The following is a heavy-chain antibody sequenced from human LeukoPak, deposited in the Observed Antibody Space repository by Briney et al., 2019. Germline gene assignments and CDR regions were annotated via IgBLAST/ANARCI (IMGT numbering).Heavy chain of an antibody. D-gene: IGHD2-2*01. CDR1: GGSISSGDYY. J-gene: IGHJ5*02. V-gene: IGHV4-30-4*02. CDR2: IYYSGST. CDR3: ARADYCSSTSCYSENWFDP. Sequence: PSETLSLTCTVSGGSISSGDYYWSWIRQPPGKGLEWIGYIYYSGSTYYNPSLKSRVTISVDTSKNQFSLKLSSVTAADTAVYYCARADYCSSTSCYSENWFDPWGQGTLVTVSS.